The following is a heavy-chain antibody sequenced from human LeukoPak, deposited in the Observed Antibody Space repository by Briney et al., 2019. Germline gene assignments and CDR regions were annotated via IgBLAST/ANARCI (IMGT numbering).Heavy chain of an antibody. CDR1: GDSIISGSYY. V-gene: IGHV4-61*02. CDR3: ARVLWHRGHWFDS. J-gene: IGHJ5*01. CDR2: IYTSGST. D-gene: IGHD3-10*01. Sequence: PSETLSLTCTVSGDSIISGSYYWTWIRQPAGKTLEWIGRIYTSGSTNYTPSVENPATISIDTAENQFSLTLSSVTAADTAIYYCARVLWHRGHWFDSWGQGTLVTVSS.